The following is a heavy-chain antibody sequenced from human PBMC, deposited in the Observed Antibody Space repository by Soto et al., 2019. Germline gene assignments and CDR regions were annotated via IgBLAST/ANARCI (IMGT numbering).Heavy chain of an antibody. D-gene: IGHD6-13*01. CDR3: GRAGEYRSSCDKDYYYSGMDV. CDR1: GGTFSSYA. V-gene: IGHV1-69*13. Sequence: ASVKVSCKASGGTFSSYAISWVRQAPGQGLEWMGGIIPIFGTANYAQKFQGRVTITADESTSTAYMELSSLRSEDTAVYYCGRAGEYRSSCDKDYYYSGMDVWGQGTTVTVSS. CDR2: IIPIFGTA. J-gene: IGHJ6*02.